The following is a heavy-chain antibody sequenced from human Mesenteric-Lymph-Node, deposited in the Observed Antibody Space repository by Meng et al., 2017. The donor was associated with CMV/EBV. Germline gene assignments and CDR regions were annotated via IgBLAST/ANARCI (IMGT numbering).Heavy chain of an antibody. CDR1: GFAFRTYA. V-gene: IGHV3-23*01. CDR2: ISGGGGSA. Sequence: CAASGFAFRTYAKTWVRQARGKELGWVSAISGGGGSAYYADSVKGQFTISRDNSNNTLYLQMNILRAEDTAVYYCAKEGGATGAFDNWGQGTMVTVSS. D-gene: IGHD1-26*01. CDR3: AKEGGATGAFDN. J-gene: IGHJ3*02.